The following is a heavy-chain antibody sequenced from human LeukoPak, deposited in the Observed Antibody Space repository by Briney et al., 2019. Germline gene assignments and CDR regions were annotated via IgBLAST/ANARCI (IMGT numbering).Heavy chain of an antibody. D-gene: IGHD5-18*01. CDR1: GFTFSSYA. Sequence: PGGSLRLSCAASGFTFSSYAMSWVRQAPGKGLVWVSAISGSGGSTYYADSVKGRFTISRDNSKNTLYLQMNSLRAEDTAVYYCARDRTAMVPELIDYWGQGTLVTVSS. CDR2: ISGSGGST. CDR3: ARDRTAMVPELIDY. V-gene: IGHV3-23*01. J-gene: IGHJ4*02.